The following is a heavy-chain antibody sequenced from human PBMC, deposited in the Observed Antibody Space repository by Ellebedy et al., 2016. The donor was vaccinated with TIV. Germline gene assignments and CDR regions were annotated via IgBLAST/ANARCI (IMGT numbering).Heavy chain of an antibody. V-gene: IGHV4-59*12. D-gene: IGHD6-19*01. CDR2: IYYSGST. CDR3: AISGIAVAG. J-gene: IGHJ4*02. CDR1: GFTFSSYA. Sequence: ESLKISXAASGFTFSSYAMSWIRQPPGKGLEWIGYIYYSGSTNYNPSLKSRVTISVDTSKNQFSLKLSSVTAADTAVYYCAISGIAVAGWGQGTLVTVSS.